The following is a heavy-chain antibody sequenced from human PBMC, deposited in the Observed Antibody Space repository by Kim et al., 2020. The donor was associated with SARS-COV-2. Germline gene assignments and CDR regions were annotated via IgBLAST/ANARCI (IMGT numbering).Heavy chain of an antibody. D-gene: IGHD2-21*01. Sequence: AGSVKGRFTISRDNAKNSLYLQMNSLRAEDTAVYYCARGMRWRSLVAFDIWGQGTMVTVSS. V-gene: IGHV3-21*01. CDR3: ARGMRWRSLVAFDI. J-gene: IGHJ3*02.